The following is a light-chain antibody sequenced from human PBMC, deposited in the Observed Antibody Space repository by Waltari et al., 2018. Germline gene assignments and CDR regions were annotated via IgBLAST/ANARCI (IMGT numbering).Light chain of an antibody. CDR3: KQRNSWPPNT. J-gene: IGKJ2*01. CDR2: DSS. CDR1: QSVGKC. V-gene: IGKV3-11*01. Sequence: DIVLTQSPATLSLSPGEKATLSCRASQSVGKCLAWYRQKPGQAPRLLIYDSSNRATGIPAMFSGSGAETDFTLTISSLEPDDFAVYYCKQRNSWPPNTFGQGTKLEIK.